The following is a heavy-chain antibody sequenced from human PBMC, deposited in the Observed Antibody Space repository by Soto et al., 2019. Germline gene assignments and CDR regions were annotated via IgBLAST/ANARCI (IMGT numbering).Heavy chain of an antibody. Sequence: GGSLRLSCAASGFTFSSYAMSWVRQAPGKGLEWVSAISGSGGSTYYADSVKGRFTISRDNSKNTLYLQMNSLRAEDTAVYYCARDLASRKAVAGTAYWGQGTLVTVSS. D-gene: IGHD6-19*01. CDR3: ARDLASRKAVAGTAY. CDR1: GFTFSSYA. J-gene: IGHJ4*02. V-gene: IGHV3-23*01. CDR2: ISGSGGST.